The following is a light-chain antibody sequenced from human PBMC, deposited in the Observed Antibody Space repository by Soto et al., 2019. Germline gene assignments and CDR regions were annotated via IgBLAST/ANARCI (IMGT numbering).Light chain of an antibody. Sequence: EIVITQSPSTLSVSPGQRSSLSSSASQSVSTTVAWYHQKPGQAPRLLVYGASTRATGIPARFSGSASGTDFTLTINRLEPEDFAVYYCQLYGISPHFGQGTRLEIK. V-gene: IGKV3-15*01. CDR2: GAS. CDR1: QSVSTT. CDR3: QLYGISPH. J-gene: IGKJ5*01.